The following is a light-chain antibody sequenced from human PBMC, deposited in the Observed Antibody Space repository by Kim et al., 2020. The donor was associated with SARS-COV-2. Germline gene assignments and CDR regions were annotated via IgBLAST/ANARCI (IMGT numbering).Light chain of an antibody. V-gene: IGLV4-69*01. CDR1: SGHRRYA. J-gene: IGLJ2*01. CDR3: QTWGTGIVV. CDR2: LNSDGSH. Sequence: ASVKLTCTLSSGHRRYAIAWHQQQPEKGPRYLMKLNSDGSHSKGDGIPDRFSGSSSGAERYLTISSLQSEDEADYYCQTWGTGIVVFGGGTQLTVL.